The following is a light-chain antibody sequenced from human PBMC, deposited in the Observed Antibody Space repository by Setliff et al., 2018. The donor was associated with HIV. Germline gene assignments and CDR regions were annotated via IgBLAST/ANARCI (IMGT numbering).Light chain of an antibody. CDR1: SSDVGGYEL. V-gene: IGLV2-14*01. CDR2: EVN. J-gene: IGLJ3*02. CDR3: SSYTSSNSWV. Sequence: QSALTQPASVSGSPGQSITISCTGSSSDVGGYELVSWYQQHPGKAPQLMIYEVNDRPSGVSDRFSGSKSGNTASLIISGLQAEDEGDYYCSSYTSSNSWVFGGGTKVTVL.